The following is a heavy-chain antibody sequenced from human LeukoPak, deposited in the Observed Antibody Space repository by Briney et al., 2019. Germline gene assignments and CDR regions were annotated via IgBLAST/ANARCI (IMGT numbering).Heavy chain of an antibody. V-gene: IGHV1-8*03. CDR2: MNPNSGNT. CDR1: GYTFTSYD. D-gene: IGHD2-15*01. Sequence: ASVKVSCKASGYTFTSYDINWVRQATGQGLEWMGWMNPNSGNTGYAQKFQGRVTITRDTSSSTVYMELSSLRSEDMAVYYCARDYLKVVVAGTAPSAGHMDYWGQGTLVTVSS. CDR3: ARDYLKVVVAGTAPSAGHMDY. J-gene: IGHJ4*02.